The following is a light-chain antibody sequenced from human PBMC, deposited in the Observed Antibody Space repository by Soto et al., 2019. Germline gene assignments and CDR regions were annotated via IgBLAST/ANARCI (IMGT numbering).Light chain of an antibody. Sequence: DIQMTQSPSTLSASLGDRVTITCRASQSIDSCLAWYQQKPGKAPRLLIYKASSLQTGVPSRFSGSGSGTDFTLTISSLQPEDFATYYCQQYDAYSRTFGQGTKVEVK. J-gene: IGKJ1*01. CDR1: QSIDSC. CDR3: QQYDAYSRT. V-gene: IGKV1-5*03. CDR2: KAS.